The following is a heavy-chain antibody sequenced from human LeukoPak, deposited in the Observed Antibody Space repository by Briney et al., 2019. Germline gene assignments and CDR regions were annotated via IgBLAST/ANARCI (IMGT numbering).Heavy chain of an antibody. CDR1: GFTFSSYG. CDR2: IKQDGSEK. CDR3: ARDEGYSYGLLDY. J-gene: IGHJ4*02. V-gene: IGHV3-7*01. D-gene: IGHD5-18*01. Sequence: GGSLRLSCAASGFTFSSYGMHWVRQAPGKGLEWVANIKQDGSEKYYVDSVKGRFTISRDNAKNSLYLQMNSLRAEDTAVYYCARDEGYSYGLLDYWGQGTLVTVSS.